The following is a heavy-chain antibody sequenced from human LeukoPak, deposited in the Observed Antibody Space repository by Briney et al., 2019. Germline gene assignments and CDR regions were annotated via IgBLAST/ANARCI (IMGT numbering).Heavy chain of an antibody. J-gene: IGHJ4*02. CDR2: INHSGST. D-gene: IGHD3-22*01. V-gene: IGHV4-34*01. Sequence: SETLSLTCAVYGGPFSGYYWSWIRQPPGKGLEWIGEINHSGSTNYNPSLKSRVTISVDTSKNQFSLKLSSVTAADTAVYYCARGSHYYDSSGYGHWGQGTLVTVSS. CDR3: ARGSHYYDSSGYGH. CDR1: GGPFSGYY.